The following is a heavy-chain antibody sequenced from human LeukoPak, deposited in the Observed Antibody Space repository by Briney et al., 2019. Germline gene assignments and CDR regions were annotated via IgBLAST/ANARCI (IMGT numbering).Heavy chain of an antibody. CDR3: VRDYPVTNPL. D-gene: IGHD4-17*01. Sequence: GGSLRLSCAASGFTFGSYWMSWVRQAPGKGPEWVANIKKDGSAKKYVDSVKGRFTISRDNAKNSPYLQMNSLSAEDTAVYYCVRDYPVTNPLWGQGTRVTVSS. CDR1: GFTFGSYW. V-gene: IGHV3-7*01. J-gene: IGHJ4*02. CDR2: IKKDGSAK.